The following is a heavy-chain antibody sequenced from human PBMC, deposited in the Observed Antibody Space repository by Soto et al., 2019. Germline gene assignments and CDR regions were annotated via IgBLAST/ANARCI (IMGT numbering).Heavy chain of an antibody. V-gene: IGHV4-31*03. CDR1: GGSISSGGYY. CDR2: IYYSGST. Sequence: PTLSLTCTVSGGSISSGGYYWSWIRQHPGKGLEWIGYIYYSGSTYYNPSLKSRVTISVDTSKNQFSLKLSSVTAADTAVYYCARGQALFPFDPWGQGTLVTVSS. J-gene: IGHJ5*02. CDR3: ARGQALFPFDP. D-gene: IGHD2-21*01.